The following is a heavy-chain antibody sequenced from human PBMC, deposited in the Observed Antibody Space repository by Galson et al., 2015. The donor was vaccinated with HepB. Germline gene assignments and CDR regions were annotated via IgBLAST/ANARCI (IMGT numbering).Heavy chain of an antibody. D-gene: IGHD1-26*01. CDR1: GGSFSGYY. Sequence: ETLSLTCAVYGGSFSGYYWSWIRQPPGKGLEWIGEINHSGSTNYNPSLKSRVTISVDTSRNQFSLKLSSVTAADTAVYYCARGVGVGATQAGAFDIWGQGTMVTVS. CDR2: INHSGST. V-gene: IGHV4-34*01. J-gene: IGHJ3*02. CDR3: ARGVGVGATQAGAFDI.